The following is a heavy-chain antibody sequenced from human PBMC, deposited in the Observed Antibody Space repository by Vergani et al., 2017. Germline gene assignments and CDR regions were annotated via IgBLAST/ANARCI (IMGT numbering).Heavy chain of an antibody. J-gene: IGHJ4*02. Sequence: QVQLVESGGGVVQPGRSLRLSCAASGFTFSSYAMHWVRQAPGKGLEWVAVISYDGSNKYYADSVKGRFTISRDNSKNTLYLQMNSLRAEDTAVYYCARGVLVAAPIDYWGQGTLVTVSS. CDR1: GFTFSSYA. CDR2: ISYDGSNK. CDR3: ARGVLVAAPIDY. D-gene: IGHD2-15*01. V-gene: IGHV3-30*04.